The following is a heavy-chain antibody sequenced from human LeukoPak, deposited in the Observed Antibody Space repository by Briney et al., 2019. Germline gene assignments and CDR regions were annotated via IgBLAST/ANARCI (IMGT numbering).Heavy chain of an antibody. J-gene: IGHJ6*03. CDR1: GFTFSSYG. D-gene: IGHD1-14*01. CDR3: ARDRGNQRGYYYYYMDV. V-gene: IGHV3-30*02. Sequence: GGSLRLSCAASGFTFSSYGMHWVRQAPDKGLEWVTFIRDDGGNKYYADSVKGRFTISRDNAKNSLYLQMNSLRAEDTAVYYCARDRGNQRGYYYYYMDVWGKGTTVTVSS. CDR2: IRDDGGNK.